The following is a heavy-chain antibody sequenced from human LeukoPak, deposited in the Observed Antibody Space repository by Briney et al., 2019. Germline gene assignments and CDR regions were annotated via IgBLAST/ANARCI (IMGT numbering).Heavy chain of an antibody. CDR3: AREWANWNYYFDY. Sequence: GGSLRLSCAASGFTFSSYWMSWVRQAPGKGLEWVANIKQDGSEKYYVDSVKGRFTISRDNAKNSLYLQMNSLRAEDTAVYYCAREWANWNYYFDYWGQGTLVTVSS. D-gene: IGHD1-7*01. V-gene: IGHV3-7*01. CDR1: GFTFSSYW. CDR2: IKQDGSEK. J-gene: IGHJ4*02.